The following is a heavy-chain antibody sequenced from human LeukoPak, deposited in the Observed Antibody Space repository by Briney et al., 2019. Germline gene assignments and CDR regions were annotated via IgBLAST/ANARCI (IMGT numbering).Heavy chain of an antibody. J-gene: IGHJ4*02. CDR2: ISSSSSYI. CDR1: GFTFSSYA. Sequence: GGSLRLSCAASGFTFSSYAMNWVRQAPGKGLEWVSSISSSSSYIYYADSVKGRFTISRDNAKNSLYLQMNSLRAEDTAVYYCARDHYYGSGSFNYFDYWGQGTLVTVSS. V-gene: IGHV3-21*01. D-gene: IGHD3-10*01. CDR3: ARDHYYGSGSFNYFDY.